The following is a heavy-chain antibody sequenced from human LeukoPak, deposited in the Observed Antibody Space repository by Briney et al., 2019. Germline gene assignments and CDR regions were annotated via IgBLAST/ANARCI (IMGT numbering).Heavy chain of an antibody. CDR2: VSGNDGNT. J-gene: IGHJ4*02. V-gene: IGHV3-23*01. CDR1: GFTFSSYA. D-gene: IGHD6-19*01. CDR3: AKEGDSSAWYELEY. Sequence: GGSLRLSCAASGFTFSSYAMSWVRQAPGKGLEWVSGVSGNDGNTYYANSVKGRFSISRDNSKNTLYLQMNSLRADDTAVYYRAKEGDSSAWYELEYWGQGILVTVSS.